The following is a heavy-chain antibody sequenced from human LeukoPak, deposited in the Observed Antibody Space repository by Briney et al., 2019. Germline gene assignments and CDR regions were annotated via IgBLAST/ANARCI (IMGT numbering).Heavy chain of an antibody. CDR2: IYYSGST. CDR1: GGSISSSSYY. Sequence: SKTLSLTCTVSGGSISSSSYYWGWIRQPPGKGLEWIGSIYYSGSTYYNPSLKSRVTISVDTSKNQFSLKLSSVTAADTAVYYCASRGMITFGGVIDHSFDYWGQGTLVTVSS. CDR3: ASRGMITFGGVIDHSFDY. D-gene: IGHD3-16*02. J-gene: IGHJ4*02. V-gene: IGHV4-39*01.